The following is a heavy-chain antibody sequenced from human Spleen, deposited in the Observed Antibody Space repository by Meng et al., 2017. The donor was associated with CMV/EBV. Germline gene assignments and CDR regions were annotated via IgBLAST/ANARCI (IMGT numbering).Heavy chain of an antibody. Sequence: ESLKISCTVSGGSITTNYWSWIRQPPGKGLEWIGYIYYTGSTHYNPSLKSRVTISVDTSKNQFSLKVSSVTAADTAVYYCARGRDGSADAFDIWGQGTMVTVSS. CDR1: GGSITTNY. CDR2: IYYTGST. CDR3: ARGRDGSADAFDI. V-gene: IGHV4-59*01. J-gene: IGHJ3*02. D-gene: IGHD5-24*01.